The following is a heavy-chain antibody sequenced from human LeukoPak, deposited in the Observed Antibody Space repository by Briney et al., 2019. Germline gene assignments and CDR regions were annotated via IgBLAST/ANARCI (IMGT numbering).Heavy chain of an antibody. CDR1: GGSISSYY. CDR3: ARDIRDSGWYGFGAFDI. CDR2: IYTSGST. J-gene: IGHJ3*02. D-gene: IGHD6-19*01. Sequence: SETLSLTCTVAGGSISSYYWSWIRQPAGKGLEWIGRIYTSGSTNYNPSLKSRVTISVATSKNQFSLKLSSVTAADTAVYYCARDIRDSGWYGFGAFDIWGQGTMVTVSS. V-gene: IGHV4-4*07.